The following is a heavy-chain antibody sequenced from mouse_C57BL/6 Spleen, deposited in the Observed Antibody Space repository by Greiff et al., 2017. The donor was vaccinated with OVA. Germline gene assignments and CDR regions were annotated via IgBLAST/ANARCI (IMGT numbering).Heavy chain of an antibody. V-gene: IGHV5-4*01. D-gene: IGHD1-1*01. CDR1: GFTFSSYA. J-gene: IGHJ1*03. Sequence: EVQGVESGGGLVKPGGSLKLSCAASGFTFSSYAMSWVRQTPEKRLEWVATISDGGSYTYYPDNVKGRFTISRDNAKNNLYLQMSHLKSEDTAMYYCARNSPYYYGSRYFDVWGTGTTVTVSS. CDR3: ARNSPYYYGSRYFDV. CDR2: ISDGGSYT.